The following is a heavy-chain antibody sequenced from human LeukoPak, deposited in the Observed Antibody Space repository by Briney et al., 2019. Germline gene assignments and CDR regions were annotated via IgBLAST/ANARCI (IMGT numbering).Heavy chain of an antibody. CDR2: IHYSGSN. Sequence: SETLSLTCSVSGGSVTSYYWSWIRQPPGKGLEWIGHIHYSGSNNYNPSLKSRVTMFVDRSKNQISLRLSSVTAADTAVYYCARHGTVSSGIYFDYWGQEPRSPSPQ. CDR3: ARHGTVSSGIYFDY. CDR1: GGSVTSYY. D-gene: IGHD1-26*01. J-gene: IGHJ4*01. V-gene: IGHV4-59*08.